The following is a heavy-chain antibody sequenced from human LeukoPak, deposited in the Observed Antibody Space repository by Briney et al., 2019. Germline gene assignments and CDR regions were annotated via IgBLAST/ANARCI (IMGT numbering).Heavy chain of an antibody. CDR3: ATDRRKSSGWRKIFDY. CDR2: FDPEDGET. J-gene: IGHJ4*02. D-gene: IGHD6-19*01. V-gene: IGHV1-24*01. CDR1: GYTLTELS. Sequence: ASVKVSCKVSGYTLTELSMHWVRQAPGKGLEWMGGFDPEDGETIYAQKFQGRVTMTEDTSTDTAYMELSSLRSEDTAVYYCATDRRKSSGWRKIFDYWGQGTLVTVSS.